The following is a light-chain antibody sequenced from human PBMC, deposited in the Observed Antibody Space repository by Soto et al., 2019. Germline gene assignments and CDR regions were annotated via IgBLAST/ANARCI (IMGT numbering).Light chain of an antibody. Sequence: QSVLTQPASVSGSPGQSITISCTGSSSDVGRYDLLSWYQQHPGRAPKLIISEVSKRPSGVSNRFSGSKSGNTAYLTISGLQSEDEADYYCSSNAGTRVWVFGGGTKLTVL. CDR3: SSNAGTRVWV. V-gene: IGLV2-23*02. CDR1: SSDVGRYDL. J-gene: IGLJ3*02. CDR2: EVS.